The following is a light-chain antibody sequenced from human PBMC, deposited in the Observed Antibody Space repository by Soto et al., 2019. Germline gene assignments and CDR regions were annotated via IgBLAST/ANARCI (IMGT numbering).Light chain of an antibody. CDR3: QQYNSYS. J-gene: IGKJ4*01. CDR1: QSISSW. V-gene: IGKV1-5*01. Sequence: DIQTTQSPSTLSASVGDRVTITCRASQSISSWLAWYQQKPGKAPKLLIYDASSLESGVPSRFSGSGSGTEFTLTISSLQPDDFATYYCQQYNSYSFGGGTKVELK. CDR2: DAS.